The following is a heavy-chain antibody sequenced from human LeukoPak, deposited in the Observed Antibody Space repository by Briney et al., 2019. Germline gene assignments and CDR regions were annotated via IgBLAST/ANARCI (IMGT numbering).Heavy chain of an antibody. CDR3: AKGNVAVAGTLNY. D-gene: IGHD6-19*01. CDR2: ISWNSGSI. Sequence: PGGSLRLSCAASGFTFDDYVMHWVRQAPGKGLEWVSGISWNSGSIGYADSVKGRFTISRDNAKNSLFLQMNSLRPKDTALYYCAKGNVAVAGTLNYWGQGTLVTVSS. V-gene: IGHV3-9*01. J-gene: IGHJ4*02. CDR1: GFTFDDYV.